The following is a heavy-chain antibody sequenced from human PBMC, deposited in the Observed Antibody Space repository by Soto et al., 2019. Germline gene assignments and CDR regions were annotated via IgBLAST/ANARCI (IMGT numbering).Heavy chain of an antibody. Sequence: SETLSLTCTVSGGPISGSDYYWGWIRQPPGKGLEWLGSIYYSGSTFYNPSLKSRVTISVDTSKNQFSLKLNSVTAADTAVYYCARQSYSRGNYHYYYYGMDVWGQGTTVTVSS. J-gene: IGHJ6*02. CDR1: GGPISGSDYY. D-gene: IGHD1-26*01. CDR2: IYYSGST. CDR3: ARQSYSRGNYHYYYYGMDV. V-gene: IGHV4-39*01.